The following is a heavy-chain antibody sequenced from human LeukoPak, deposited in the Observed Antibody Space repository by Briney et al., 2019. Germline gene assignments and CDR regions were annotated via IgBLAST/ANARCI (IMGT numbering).Heavy chain of an antibody. J-gene: IGHJ5*02. CDR2: INPSDRST. D-gene: IGHD5-12*01. Sequence: ASVNVSCKASGYPFTSYYIHWVRQAPGQGLEWMGIINPSDRSTSYAQKFQGRVTMTRDTSTTTVYMELSSLRSEDTAVYFCARDRIVANRGSTPGCLDPWGQGTLVTVSS. CDR3: ARDRIVANRGSTPGCLDP. CDR1: GYPFTSYY. V-gene: IGHV1-46*01.